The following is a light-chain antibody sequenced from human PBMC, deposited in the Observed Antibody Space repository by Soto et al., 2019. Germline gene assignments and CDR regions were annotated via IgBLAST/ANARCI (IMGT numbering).Light chain of an antibody. J-gene: IGLJ1*01. V-gene: IGLV2-11*01. Sequence: QSALTQPRSVSGSPGQSASISCTGTSSDFGGFNYVSWYQQHPGKDPQLIIYDVNKRPSGVPDRFSGSKSGNTASLTISGLRTEDEADYFCCSYAGSMLDVFGSGTKVTVL. CDR1: SSDFGGFNY. CDR2: DVN. CDR3: CSYAGSMLDV.